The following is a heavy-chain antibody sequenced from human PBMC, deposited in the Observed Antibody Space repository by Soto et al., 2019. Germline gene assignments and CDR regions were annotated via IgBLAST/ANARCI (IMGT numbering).Heavy chain of an antibody. J-gene: IGHJ3*02. D-gene: IGHD2-8*01. CDR2: IYYSGST. V-gene: IGHV4-59*08. CDR1: GGSISTYY. CDR3: ARFSSLIPGGVAFDI. Sequence: QVQLQESGPGLVKPSETLSLTCTVSGGSISTYYWSWIRQPPGKGLEWIGYIYYSGSTNYNPSLRSRVTTSVDTSKNQFSLKLSSVTAADTAVYYCARFSSLIPGGVAFDIWGQGTKVTVSS.